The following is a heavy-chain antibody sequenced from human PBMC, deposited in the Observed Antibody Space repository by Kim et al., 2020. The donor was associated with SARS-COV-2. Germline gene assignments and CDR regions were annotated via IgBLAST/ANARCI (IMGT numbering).Heavy chain of an antibody. V-gene: IGHV4-59*01. J-gene: IGHJ1*01. Sequence: SETLSLTCTVSGGSISSYYWSWIRQPPGKGLEWIGYIYYSGSTNYNPSLKSRVTISVDTSKNQFSLKLSSVTAAETAVYYCARVGSYSSGWRTGEYFQHWGQGTLGTVSP. CDR3: ARVGSYSSGWRTGEYFQH. D-gene: IGHD6-19*01. CDR1: GGSISSYY. CDR2: IYYSGST.